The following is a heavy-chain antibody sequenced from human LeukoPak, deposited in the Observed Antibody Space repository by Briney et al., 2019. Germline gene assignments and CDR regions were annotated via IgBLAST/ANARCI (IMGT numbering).Heavy chain of an antibody. J-gene: IGHJ5*02. D-gene: IGHD2-21*01. CDR1: GFNFAQSS. V-gene: IGHV3-30*04. Sequence: PGGSLRLSCAASGFNFAQSSIHWVRQAPGKGLEWLAVISFDETHQNHAESVKGRFTISRDNSKNTLDLQMNSLRGDDTAVYYCARRKLTFLATWGQGTLVTVSS. CDR3: ARRKLTFLAT. CDR2: ISFDETHQ.